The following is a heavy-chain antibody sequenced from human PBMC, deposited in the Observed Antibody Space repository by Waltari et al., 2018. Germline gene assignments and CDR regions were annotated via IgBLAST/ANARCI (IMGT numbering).Heavy chain of an antibody. Sequence: EVQLVTSGGGLVQPGRSLRLSCVGSGFTFDDYARYWVRQRPGKGLEWVSGIGWNSGAIGYADSVRGRFTTYRDNAKKSLYLQMGCLRPEDTALYYCVKGGWGFGAFYEQHWGQGIQVTVSS. J-gene: IGHJ4*02. D-gene: IGHD3-10*01. CDR1: GFTFDDYA. V-gene: IGHV3-9*01. CDR2: IGWNSGAI. CDR3: VKGGWGFGAFYEQH.